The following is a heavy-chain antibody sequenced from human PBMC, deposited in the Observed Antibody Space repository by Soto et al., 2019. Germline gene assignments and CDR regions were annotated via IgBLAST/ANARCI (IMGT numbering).Heavy chain of an antibody. CDR3: AKDLSYYEPVNWFDP. V-gene: IGHV3-23*01. Sequence: XESLRLSCAASGFTFSSYAMSWVRQAPGKGLEWVSAISGSGGSTYYADSVKGRFTISRDNSKNTLYLQMNSLRAEDTAVYYCAKDLSYYEPVNWFDPWGQGTLVTVSS. CDR2: ISGSGGST. D-gene: IGHD3-22*01. J-gene: IGHJ5*02. CDR1: GFTFSSYA.